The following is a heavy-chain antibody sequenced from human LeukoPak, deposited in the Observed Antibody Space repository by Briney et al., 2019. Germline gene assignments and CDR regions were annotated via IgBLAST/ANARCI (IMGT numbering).Heavy chain of an antibody. CDR1: GFPFSAYY. J-gene: IGHJ4*02. V-gene: IGHV3-64*02. CDR2: ISDNGGST. Sequence: GGSLRLSCAASGFPFSAYYMHWVRQAPGKGLEYVSAISDNGGSTFYADSVKGRFTISRDNSRNTLYLQMGSLRADAMGVYYCARGNNYAYDYWGQGTLVTVSS. D-gene: IGHD5-18*01. CDR3: ARGNNYAYDY.